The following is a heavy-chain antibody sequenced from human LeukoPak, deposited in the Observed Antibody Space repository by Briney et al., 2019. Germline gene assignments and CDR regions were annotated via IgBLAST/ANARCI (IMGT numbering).Heavy chain of an antibody. J-gene: IGHJ4*02. CDR1: GFTFSSYD. D-gene: IGHD7-27*01. V-gene: IGHV3-13*01. Sequence: PGGSLRLSCAASGFTFSSYDMHWVRQATGKGLEWVSAIGTAGDTYYPGSVKGRFTSSRENAKNSFYLQMNILRPRVTALYYCARGGVGNFDYWGQGTLVTVSS. CDR3: ARGGVGNFDY. CDR2: IGTAGDT.